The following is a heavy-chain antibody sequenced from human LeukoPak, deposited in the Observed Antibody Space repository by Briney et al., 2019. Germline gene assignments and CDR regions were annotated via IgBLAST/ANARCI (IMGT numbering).Heavy chain of an antibody. V-gene: IGHV1-8*01. J-gene: IGHJ5*02. CDR3: AREHNWDYVGDRRFDP. D-gene: IGHD1-7*01. Sequence: ASVKVSCKASGYTFTSCDINWVRQANGHGLEWMGWMNPNSGNTGYAQKFQGRVTMTRNTSISTAYMELSSLTSEDTAVYYCAREHNWDYVGDRRFDPWGQGTLVTVSS. CDR2: MNPNSGNT. CDR1: GYTFTSCD.